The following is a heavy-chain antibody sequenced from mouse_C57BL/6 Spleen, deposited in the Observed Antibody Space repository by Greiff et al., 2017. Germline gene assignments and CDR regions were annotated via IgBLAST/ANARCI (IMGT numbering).Heavy chain of an antibody. CDR2: IDPENGDT. CDR3: TTGGFITTNY. Sequence: EVHLVESGAELVRPGASVKLSCTASGFNIKDDYMHWVKQRPEQGLEWIGWIDPENGDTEYASKFQGKATITADTSSNTAYLQLSSLTSEDTAVYYCTTGGFITTNYWGQGTTLTVSS. J-gene: IGHJ2*01. V-gene: IGHV14-4*01. CDR1: GFNIKDDY. D-gene: IGHD1-1*01.